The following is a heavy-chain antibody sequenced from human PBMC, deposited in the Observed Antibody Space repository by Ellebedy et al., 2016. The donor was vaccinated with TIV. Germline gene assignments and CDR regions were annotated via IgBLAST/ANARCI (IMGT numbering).Heavy chain of an antibody. J-gene: IGHJ2*01. V-gene: IGHV4-59*01. Sequence: MPGGSLRLSCIVSGGSIGRYFWNWIRQPPGKGLEWLGYIYYSGSTTYNPSLKSRVTMSVDTSKNQFSLKLSSLTAADTAVYYCARRLHYGDWYFDLWGRGTLVTVSS. CDR3: ARRLHYGDWYFDL. D-gene: IGHD4-17*01. CDR2: IYYSGST. CDR1: GGSIGRYF.